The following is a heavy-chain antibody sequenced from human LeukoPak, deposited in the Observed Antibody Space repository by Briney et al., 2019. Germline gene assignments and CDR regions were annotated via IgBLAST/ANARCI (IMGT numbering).Heavy chain of an antibody. J-gene: IGHJ6*02. CDR2: VDYRGNT. D-gene: IGHD2-15*01. V-gene: IGHV4-59*01. CDR1: GGSISSYY. CDR3: ARVEVGAANRQWYGMDV. Sequence: SETLSLTCTISGGSISSYYWSWIRQPPGQGVAWIGYVDYRGNTNYNPSLKSRVTISIDTSKSLFSLKLNSVTAADTAVYYCARVEVGAANRQWYGMDVWGQGTTVTVSS.